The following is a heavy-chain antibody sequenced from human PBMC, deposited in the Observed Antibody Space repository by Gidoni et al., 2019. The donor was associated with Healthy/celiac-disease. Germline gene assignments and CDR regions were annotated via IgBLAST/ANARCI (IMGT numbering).Heavy chain of an antibody. J-gene: IGHJ4*02. CDR3: ARGRDSSEE. V-gene: IGHV4-59*01. CDR1: GGSISSYY. Sequence: QVHLQDSGPGLVKPSETLSLTCTVSGGSISSYYWSWIRQPPGKGLEWLGYIYYSGGTNYNPSLKSRATISVDTSKNQCSRKLSSVTAADTAVYYCARGRDSSEEWGQGTLVTVSS. D-gene: IGHD3-22*01. CDR2: IYYSGGT.